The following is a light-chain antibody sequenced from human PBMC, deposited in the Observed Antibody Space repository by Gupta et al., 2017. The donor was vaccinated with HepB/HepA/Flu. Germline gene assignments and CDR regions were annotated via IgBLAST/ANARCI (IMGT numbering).Light chain of an antibody. V-gene: IGLV3-21*03. CDR1: NIGTKT. Sequence: SYVLTQAPSVSVAPGRTARITCGGINIGTKTVHWYQQMPGQAPVLVVYDDEDRPSGIPERFSGSNSGNTATLTISGVEAGDEADYYCQVWDTSVDHVVFGGGTKLTVL. CDR3: QVWDTSVDHVV. CDR2: DDE. J-gene: IGLJ2*01.